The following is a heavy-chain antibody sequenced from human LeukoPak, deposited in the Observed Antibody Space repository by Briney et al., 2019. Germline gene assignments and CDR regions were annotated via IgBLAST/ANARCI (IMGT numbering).Heavy chain of an antibody. CDR1: GFTFSSYG. CDR3: ARDHHRRLYDSQARDTFDL. J-gene: IGHJ3*01. Sequence: GGSLRLSCAASGFTFSSYGMSWVRQAPGKGLEWVSAISGSSSTIYYADSVKGRFTISRDNAKLYLQMNSLRAEDTAVYYCARDHHRRLYDSQARDTFDLWGQGTMVTVSS. V-gene: IGHV3-48*01. CDR2: ISGSSSTI. D-gene: IGHD3-22*01.